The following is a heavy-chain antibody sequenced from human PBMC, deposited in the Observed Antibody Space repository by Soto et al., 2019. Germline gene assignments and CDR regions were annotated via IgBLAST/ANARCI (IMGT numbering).Heavy chain of an antibody. Sequence: GGSLRLSCAASGFTFSSYAMHWVRQAPGKGLEWVAVISYDGSNKYYADSVKGRFTISRDNSKNTLYLQMNSLRAEDTAVYYCARDRDCSSTSCYVFRDYYYGMDVWGQGTTVTVSS. CDR3: ARDRDCSSTSCYVFRDYYYGMDV. CDR1: GFTFSSYA. V-gene: IGHV3-30-3*01. D-gene: IGHD2-2*01. CDR2: ISYDGSNK. J-gene: IGHJ6*02.